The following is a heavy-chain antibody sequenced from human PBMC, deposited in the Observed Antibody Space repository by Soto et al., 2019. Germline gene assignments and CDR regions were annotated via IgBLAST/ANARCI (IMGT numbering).Heavy chain of an antibody. V-gene: IGHV1-8*01. Sequence: QAQLVQSGAEVKKPGASVKVSCKSSGYTFTTYDIHWVRQAAGQGLEWMGWMDPNSGNTAFAQNFQGRLTLTRNTAMSTAYMELSSLSSEETAVYYCARYCFGSGTPDAFDIWGQWTVVTVSS. D-gene: IGHD3-10*01. CDR2: MDPNSGNT. J-gene: IGHJ3*02. CDR1: GYTFTTYD. CDR3: ARYCFGSGTPDAFDI.